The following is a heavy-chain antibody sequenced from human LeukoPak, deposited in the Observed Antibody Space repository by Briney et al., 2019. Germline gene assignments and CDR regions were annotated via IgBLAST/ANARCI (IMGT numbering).Heavy chain of an antibody. CDR1: GGSISSYY. Sequence: ASETLSLTCTVSGGSISSYYWSWIRQPPGKGLEWIGYIYYSGSTNYNPSLKSRVTISVDTSKNQFSLKLSSVTAADTAVYYCGATMVQGRGYWGRGTLVTVSS. J-gene: IGHJ4*02. CDR2: IYYSGST. CDR3: GATMVQGRGY. V-gene: IGHV4-59*08. D-gene: IGHD3-10*01.